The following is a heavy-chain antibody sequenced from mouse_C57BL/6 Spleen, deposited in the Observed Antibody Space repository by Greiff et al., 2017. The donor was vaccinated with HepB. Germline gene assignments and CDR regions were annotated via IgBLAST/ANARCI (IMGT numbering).Heavy chain of an antibody. CDR2: IDPEDGET. CDR1: GFNIKDYY. V-gene: IGHV14-2*01. Sequence: EVQVVESGAELVKPGASVKLSCTASGFNIKDYYMHWVKQRTEQGLEWIGRIDPEDGETKYVPKFQGKATITADTSSNTAYLQLSSLTSEDTAVYYCAGSSAYYGSSHFDYWGQGTTLTVSS. J-gene: IGHJ2*01. CDR3: AGSSAYYGSSHFDY. D-gene: IGHD1-1*01.